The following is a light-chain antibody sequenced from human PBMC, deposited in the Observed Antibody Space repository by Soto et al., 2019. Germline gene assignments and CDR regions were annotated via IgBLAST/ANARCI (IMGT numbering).Light chain of an antibody. CDR1: SSDVGSYNL. V-gene: IGLV2-23*02. CDR3: CSYAGSSTDV. J-gene: IGLJ1*01. CDR2: EVN. Sequence: QSALTHPASVSGSPGQSITISCTGTSSDVGSYNLVSWYQQHPGKAPKLMIYEVNKRPSGVSNRFSGSKSGNTASLTISGLQAEDEADYYCCSYAGSSTDVFGTGTKLTVL.